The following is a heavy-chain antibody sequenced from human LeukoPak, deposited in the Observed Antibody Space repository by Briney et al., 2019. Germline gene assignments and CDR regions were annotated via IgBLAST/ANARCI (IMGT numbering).Heavy chain of an antibody. CDR2: INSDGSST. Sequence: GGSLRLSCAASGFTFSSYWMHWVRQAPGKGLVWVSRINSDGSSTSYADSVKGRFTTSRDNAKNTLYLQMNSLRAEDTAVYYCARGRRDGYTLDYWGQGTLVTVSS. CDR3: ARGRRDGYTLDY. CDR1: GFTFSSYW. V-gene: IGHV3-74*01. D-gene: IGHD5-24*01. J-gene: IGHJ4*02.